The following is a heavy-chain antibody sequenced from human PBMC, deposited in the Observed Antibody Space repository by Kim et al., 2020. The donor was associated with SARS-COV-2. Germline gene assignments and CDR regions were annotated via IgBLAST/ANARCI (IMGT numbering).Heavy chain of an antibody. Sequence: GGSLRLSCAASGFSFTAFWMHWVRQAPGKGLVWVSRINSLGSSTSYADSVKGRFTISRDNAKNTLYLQMNSLRVEDTAIYYCARGGCRGYTPGWFVPR. CDR3: ARGGCRGYTPGWFVP. D-gene: IGHD3-16*02. CDR2: INSLGSST. V-gene: IGHV3-74*01. CDR1: GFSFTAFW. J-gene: IGHJ5*02.